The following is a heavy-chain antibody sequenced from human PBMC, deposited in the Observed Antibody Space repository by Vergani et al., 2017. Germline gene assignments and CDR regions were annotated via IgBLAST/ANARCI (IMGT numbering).Heavy chain of an antibody. CDR3: ARDRYDFWSGHYYYYYYGMDV. CDR2: ISAYNGNT. V-gene: IGHV1-18*01. J-gene: IGHJ6*02. D-gene: IGHD3-3*01. CDR1: GGTFSSYA. Sequence: QVQLVQSGAEVKKPGSSVKVSCKASGGTFSSYAISWVRQAPGQGLEWMGWISAYNGNTNYAQKLQGRVTMTTDTSTSTAYMELRSLRSDDTAVYYCARDRYDFWSGHYYYYYYGMDVWGQGTTVTVSS.